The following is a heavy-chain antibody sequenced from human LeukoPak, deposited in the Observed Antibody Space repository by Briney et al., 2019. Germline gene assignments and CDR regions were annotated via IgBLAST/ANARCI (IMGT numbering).Heavy chain of an antibody. J-gene: IGHJ4*02. CDR1: GFTFISYS. CDR3: ARGPTGPSAVRLFDY. CDR2: ISSSSSTI. D-gene: IGHD3-16*01. V-gene: IGHV3-48*01. Sequence: GGSLRLSFAASGFTFISYSMNWVGQARGKGREWVSYISSSSSTIYYADSVKGRFTISRDNAKNSLYLQMNSLRAEDTAVYYCARGPTGPSAVRLFDYWGQGTLVTVSS.